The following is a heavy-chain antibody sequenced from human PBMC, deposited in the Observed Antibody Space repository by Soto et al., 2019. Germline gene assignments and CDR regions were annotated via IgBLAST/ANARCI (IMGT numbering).Heavy chain of an antibody. CDR1: GFTFSSYG. D-gene: IGHD3-22*01. Sequence: GGSLRLSCAASGFTFSSYGMHWVRQAPGKGLEWVAVISYDGSNKYYADSVKGRFTISRDNSKNTLYLQMNSLRAEDTAVYYCAKMGFLDYYDSSGYYDWFDPWGQGTLVTVSS. CDR3: AKMGFLDYYDSSGYYDWFDP. J-gene: IGHJ5*02. V-gene: IGHV3-30*18. CDR2: ISYDGSNK.